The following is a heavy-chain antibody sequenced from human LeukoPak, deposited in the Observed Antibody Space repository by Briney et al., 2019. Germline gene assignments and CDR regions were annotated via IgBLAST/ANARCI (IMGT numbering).Heavy chain of an antibody. CDR2: FSSGAST. Sequence: PGGSLRLSCAASGFTFSSYAMSWVRQAPGKGLEWVSSFSSGASTDYADSVKGRFTISRDNPKNTVYLQMNSLRAEDTDVYYCAKQRVSNGYYYFDYWGQGTLVTVSS. V-gene: IGHV3-23*01. CDR3: AKQRVSNGYYYFDY. J-gene: IGHJ4*02. D-gene: IGHD3-22*01. CDR1: GFTFSSYA.